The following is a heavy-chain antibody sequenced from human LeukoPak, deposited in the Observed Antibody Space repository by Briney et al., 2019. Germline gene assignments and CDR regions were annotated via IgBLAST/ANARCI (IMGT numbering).Heavy chain of an antibody. D-gene: IGHD1-26*01. CDR3: ARDSDRGSYSSHDAFDI. J-gene: IGHJ3*02. Sequence: ASVKVSCKASGYTFTSYGISWVRQAPGQGLEWMGWISAYNGNTNYAQKLQGRVTMTTDTSTSTAYMELRSLRSDDTAVYYCARDSDRGSYSSHDAFDIWGQGTMVTVSS. CDR2: ISAYNGNT. CDR1: GYTFTSYG. V-gene: IGHV1-18*01.